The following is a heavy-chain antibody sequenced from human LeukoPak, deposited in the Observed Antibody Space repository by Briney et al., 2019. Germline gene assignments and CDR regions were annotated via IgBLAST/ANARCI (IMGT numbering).Heavy chain of an antibody. CDR2: IRYDGSNK. CDR1: QFTFNKYG. D-gene: IGHD6-13*01. V-gene: IGHV3-30*02. CDR3: AKRSAAAGTPDY. Sequence: PGGSLRLSCATSQFTFNKYGMHWVRQAPGKGLEWVAFIRYDGSNKYYADSVKGRFTISRDNSKNTLYLQMNSLRAEDTAVYYCAKRSAAAGTPDYWGQGTLVTVSS. J-gene: IGHJ4*02.